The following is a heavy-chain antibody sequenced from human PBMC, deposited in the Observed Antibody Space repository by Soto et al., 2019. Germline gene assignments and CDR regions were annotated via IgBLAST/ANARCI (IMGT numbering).Heavy chain of an antibody. CDR3: GRDESSSFTA. CDR1: GGTFSSYT. J-gene: IGHJ5*02. D-gene: IGHD6-13*01. V-gene: IGHV1-69*08. Sequence: QVQLVQSGAEVKKPGSSVKVSCKASGGTFSSYTISWVRQAPGQGLEWMGRIIPILGIANYAQKFQGSVTITADNSTSTAYMDLSSLRSEDTAVYYCGRDESSSFTAWGQGTLVTVSS. CDR2: IIPILGIA.